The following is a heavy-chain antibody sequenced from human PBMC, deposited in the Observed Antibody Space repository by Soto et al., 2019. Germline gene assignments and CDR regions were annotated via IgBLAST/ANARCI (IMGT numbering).Heavy chain of an antibody. V-gene: IGHV2-5*02. Sequence: QITLKESGPTLVKPTQTLTLTCTFSGISFDIGGVGVGWIRQPPGKALEWLGIVYWDDDKYCSPSLKSRLTITKDTSNNQVVLTMTNMDPVDTATYYCALKEKGSWVNFDFWGQGTLVTVSS. D-gene: IGHD6-13*01. CDR2: VYWDDDK. J-gene: IGHJ4*02. CDR1: GISFDIGGVG. CDR3: ALKEKGSWVNFDF.